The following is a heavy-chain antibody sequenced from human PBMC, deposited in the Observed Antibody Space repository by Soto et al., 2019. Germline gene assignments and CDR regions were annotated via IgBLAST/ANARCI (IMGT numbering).Heavy chain of an antibody. CDR2: ISGSGGDR. V-gene: IGHV3-23*01. CDR1: GFTFSNYA. Sequence: EVQLLESGGGLVQPGGSLRLSCAASGFTFSNYAMSWVRQAPGKGLEWVSVISGSGGDRYYADSVKGRFTISRDNHQTPLHLRMNSPRDEDTAVYYCAQDSRNWIPVRPGGLDVWGQGTTVPVSS. J-gene: IGHJ6*02. CDR3: AQDSRNWIPVRPGGLDV. D-gene: IGHD1-1*01.